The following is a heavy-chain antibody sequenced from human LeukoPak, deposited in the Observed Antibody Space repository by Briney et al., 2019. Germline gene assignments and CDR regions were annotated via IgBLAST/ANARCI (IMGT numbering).Heavy chain of an antibody. D-gene: IGHD3-16*01. CDR1: GFTFSNYA. CDR3: ATIQPVMITFGDRSEGFDY. J-gene: IGHJ4*02. Sequence: PGGSLRLSCAASGFTFSNYAMSWVRQAPGKGLEWVSGISGGGSSTFYADSVKGRFTISRDNSKNTLYFQMNSLRAEDTAVYYCATIQPVMITFGDRSEGFDYWGQGTLVTVSS. CDR2: ISGGGSST. V-gene: IGHV3-23*01.